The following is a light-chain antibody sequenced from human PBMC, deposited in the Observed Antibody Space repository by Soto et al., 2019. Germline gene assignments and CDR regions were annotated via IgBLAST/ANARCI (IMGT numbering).Light chain of an antibody. CDR2: EVS. Sequence: QSVLTQPPSASGSPGQSVTISCTGTSSDVGGYNYVSWYQQHPGKAPKLMIYEVSKRPSGVPDRFSGSKSGNTASLTVSGPQAEDEADYYCSSYAGSNVVFGGGTQLTVL. J-gene: IGLJ2*01. V-gene: IGLV2-8*01. CDR1: SSDVGGYNY. CDR3: SSYAGSNVV.